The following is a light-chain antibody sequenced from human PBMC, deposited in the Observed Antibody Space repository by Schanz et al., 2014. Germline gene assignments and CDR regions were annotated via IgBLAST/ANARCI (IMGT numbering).Light chain of an antibody. CDR1: SSNIGAGYS. Sequence: QSVLTQPPSVPGAPGQRVTISCTGSSSNIGAGYSVHWYQQLPGTAPKLLIYDNTNRPSGVPDRFSGSKSGTSASLAITGLQAEDEADYYCQSYDSSLRGWVFGGGTKLTVL. J-gene: IGLJ3*02. V-gene: IGLV1-40*01. CDR2: DNT. CDR3: QSYDSSLRGWV.